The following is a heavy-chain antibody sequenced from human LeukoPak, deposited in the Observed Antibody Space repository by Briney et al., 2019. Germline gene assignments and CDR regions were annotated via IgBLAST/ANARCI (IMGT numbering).Heavy chain of an antibody. CDR1: GFTVSSNY. J-gene: IGHJ4*02. D-gene: IGHD4-23*01. CDR3: ARDLGGNSENDY. CDR2: IYSGGST. Sequence: PGGSLRLSCAASGFTVSSNYMSWVRQAPGEGLEWVSVIYSGGSTYYADSVKGRFTISRDNSKNTLYLQMNSLRAEDTAVYYCARDLGGNSENDYWGQGTLVTVSS. V-gene: IGHV3-66*01.